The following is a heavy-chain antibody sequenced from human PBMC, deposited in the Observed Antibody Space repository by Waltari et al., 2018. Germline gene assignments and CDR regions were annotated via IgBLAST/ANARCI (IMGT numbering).Heavy chain of an antibody. CDR2: INQDGTWQ. J-gene: IGHJ4*02. Sequence: DVQLTASGGGLVQPGGSLRLSCEGSGFTFYHFWMTWLRQVPGKWRELGANINQDGTWQYFVDPFKGRFTISRDNAKRSLYLQMNNLRVDDTAMYYCARGGGDGQVHHWGQGTLVTVSS. D-gene: IGHD3-16*01. CDR3: ARGGGDGQVHH. V-gene: IGHV3-7*03. CDR1: GFTFYHFW.